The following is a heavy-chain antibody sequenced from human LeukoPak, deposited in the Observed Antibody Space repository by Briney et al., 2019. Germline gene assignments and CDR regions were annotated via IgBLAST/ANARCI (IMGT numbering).Heavy chain of an antibody. CDR2: IIPIFGTA. CDR3: ARAYRIAAAGFDY. D-gene: IGHD6-13*01. Sequence: SVKVSCKASGGTFSSYAISWVRQAPGQGLEWMGGIIPIFGTANYAQKFRGRVTITADKSTRTAYMELSSLRSEDTAVYYCARAYRIAAAGFDYWGQGTLVTVSS. CDR1: GGTFSSYA. V-gene: IGHV1-69*06. J-gene: IGHJ4*02.